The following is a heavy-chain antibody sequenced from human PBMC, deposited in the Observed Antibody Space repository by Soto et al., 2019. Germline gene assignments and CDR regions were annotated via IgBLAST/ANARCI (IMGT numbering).Heavy chain of an antibody. CDR1: GFTSSNYA. J-gene: IGHJ4*02. CDR2: IRGSGETT. V-gene: IGHV3-23*01. Sequence: TGGSLRLSCASSGFTSSNYAMSLVRQSPGKGLEWLSSIRGSGETTYYADSVKGRVTISRDNDKNTLYLQINSLTAGDTAVYYCAKGGTTTNIILDSWGPGTPVTVSS. D-gene: IGHD1-1*01. CDR3: AKGGTTTNIILDS.